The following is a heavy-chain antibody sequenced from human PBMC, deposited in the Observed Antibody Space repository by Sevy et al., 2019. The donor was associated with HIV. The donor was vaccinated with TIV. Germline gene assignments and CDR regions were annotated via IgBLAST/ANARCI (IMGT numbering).Heavy chain of an antibody. J-gene: IGHJ5*01. CDR2: IGSDGGTT. D-gene: IGHD2-8*02. CDR3: AKDICCCVTGCPRWFDS. Sequence: GGSLRLSCAASGFTFASYAMTWVRQAPGKGLEWVSVIGSDGGTTYYADSVKGRFTISRDNSKNTLYLQMNSLRAEDTAVYYCAKDICCCVTGCPRWFDSWGQGTLVTVSS. CDR1: GFTFASYA. V-gene: IGHV3-23*01.